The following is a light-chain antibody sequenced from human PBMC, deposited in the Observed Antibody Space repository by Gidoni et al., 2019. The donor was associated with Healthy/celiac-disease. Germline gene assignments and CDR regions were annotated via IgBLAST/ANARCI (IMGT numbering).Light chain of an antibody. CDR3: QQYNNWPRT. V-gene: IGKV3-15*01. CDR1: QSVSSN. CDR2: GAS. J-gene: IGKJ1*01. Sequence: EIAMTQSPATLSVSPGERATLSCRASQSVSSNLAWYQQKPGQAPRLLIYGASTRATGIPARFSGSGSGTEFTLTISSLQSEDFVVYYCQQYNNWPRTFGQXTKVEIK.